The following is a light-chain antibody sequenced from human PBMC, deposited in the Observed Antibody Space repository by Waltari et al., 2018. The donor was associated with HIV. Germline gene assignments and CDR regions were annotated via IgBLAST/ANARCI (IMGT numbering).Light chain of an antibody. CDR2: GNSDGTH. V-gene: IGLV4-69*01. Sequence: QVVVTPSPSASASLGASLTLTCTLSRDYRSNALDWHQQHPGKGPRYLMKGNSDGTHMKGEGIPDRFSGSNSGPERYLTISSLQSEDEADYYCKTWGTALEVFGGGTRLTVL. J-gene: IGLJ3*02. CDR1: RDYRSNA. CDR3: KTWGTALEV.